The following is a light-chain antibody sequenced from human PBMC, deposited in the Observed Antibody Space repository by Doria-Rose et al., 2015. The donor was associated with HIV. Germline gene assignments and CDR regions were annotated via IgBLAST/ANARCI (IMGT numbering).Light chain of an antibody. CDR2: WAS. V-gene: IGKV4-1*01. CDR3: QQYYDTPS. J-gene: IGKJ3*01. Sequence: EIVMTQSPESLGMSPGERATLNCKSNQSLLYTSKNYLAWYQQKPRQPPKLLIYWASTRQSGVPARFSGSGPGTDFTLTISSLEAEDVAVYYCQQYYDTPSFGPGTTVDIK. CDR1: QSLLYTSKNY.